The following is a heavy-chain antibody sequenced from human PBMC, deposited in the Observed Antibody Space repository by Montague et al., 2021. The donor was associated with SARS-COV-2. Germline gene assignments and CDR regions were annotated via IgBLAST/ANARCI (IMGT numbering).Heavy chain of an antibody. V-gene: IGHV4-59*08. D-gene: IGHD3-10*01. CDR2: VYYRGDT. CDR3: ARHYYRSSRVDP. Sequence: SETLSLTCTVSGGSISSDYWTWIRQPPVKGLEWIGFVYYRGDTYYNPSLRGRVTISVDTSSNHFSLTLSSVTVADTAIYYCARHYYRSSRVDPWGQGTLVTVSS. CDR1: GGSISSDY. J-gene: IGHJ5*02.